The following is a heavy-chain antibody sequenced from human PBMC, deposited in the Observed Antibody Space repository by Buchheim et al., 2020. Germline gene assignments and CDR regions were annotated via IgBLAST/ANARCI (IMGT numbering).Heavy chain of an antibody. CDR2: INHSGST. D-gene: IGHD5-18*01. J-gene: IGHJ4*02. CDR1: GGSFSGYY. Sequence: QVQLQQWGAGLLKPSETLSLTCAVYGGSFSGYYWSWIRQPPGKGLEWIGEINHSGSTNYNPSLKRRVTISVETSKNQFSLKLSSVTAADTAVYYCARGQSIVQLWSVATYFDYWGQGTL. V-gene: IGHV4-34*01. CDR3: ARGQSIVQLWSVATYFDY.